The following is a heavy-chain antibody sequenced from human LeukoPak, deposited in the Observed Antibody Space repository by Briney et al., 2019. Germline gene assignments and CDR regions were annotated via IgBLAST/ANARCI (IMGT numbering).Heavy chain of an antibody. D-gene: IGHD6-13*01. CDR2: INPNSGGT. Sequence: GASVKVSCKASGYTSTGYYIHWVRQAPGQGLEWMGWINPNSGGTNYAQKFQGRVTMTRDTSISTAYMELSRLRSDDTAVYYCAREGQQLVLGWFDPWGQGTLVTVSS. CDR3: AREGQQLVLGWFDP. V-gene: IGHV1-2*02. J-gene: IGHJ5*02. CDR1: GYTSTGYY.